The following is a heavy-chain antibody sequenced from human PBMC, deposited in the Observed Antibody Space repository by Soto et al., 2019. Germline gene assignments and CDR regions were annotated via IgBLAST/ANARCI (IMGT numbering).Heavy chain of an antibody. CDR2: ISYDGSNK. CDR1: GFTFSSYA. D-gene: IGHD6-19*01. CDR3: ARGGSGWYKDGMDV. Sequence: QVQLVESGGGVVQPGRSLRLSCAASGFTFSSYAMHWVRQAPGKGLEWVAVISYDGSNKYYADSVKGRFTISRDNSKNTLYLQINSLRAEDTAVYYCARGGSGWYKDGMDVWVQGTTVTVSS. V-gene: IGHV3-30-3*01. J-gene: IGHJ6*02.